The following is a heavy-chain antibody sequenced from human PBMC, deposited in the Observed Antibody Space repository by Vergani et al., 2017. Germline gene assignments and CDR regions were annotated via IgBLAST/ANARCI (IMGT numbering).Heavy chain of an antibody. CDR2: IKQDGSEK. V-gene: IGHV3-7*03. CDR1: GFTFSSYW. CDR3: AIDIWGSSGPIGY. D-gene: IGHD3-22*01. J-gene: IGHJ4*02. Sequence: EVQLVESGGGLVQPGGSLRLSCAASGFTFSSYWMSWVRQAPGKGLEWVANIKQDGSEKYYVDSLKGRFTISRDNAKNSLYLQMSSLRVEDTAVYYCAIDIWGSSGPIGYWGQGTLVTVSS.